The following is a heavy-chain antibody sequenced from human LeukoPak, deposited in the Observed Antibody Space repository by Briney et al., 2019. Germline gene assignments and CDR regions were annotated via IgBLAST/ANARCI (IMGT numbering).Heavy chain of an antibody. D-gene: IGHD6-13*01. J-gene: IGHJ4*02. CDR3: ARHGTDSIAAAGPYFDY. CDR2: IYYSGST. V-gene: IGHV4-59*08. CDR1: GGSFSGYY. Sequence: SETLSLTCAVYGGSFSGYYWSWIRQPPGKGLEWIGYIYYSGSTNYNPSLKSRVTISVDTSKNQFSLKLSSVTAADTAVYYCARHGTDSIAAAGPYFDYWGQGTLVTVSS.